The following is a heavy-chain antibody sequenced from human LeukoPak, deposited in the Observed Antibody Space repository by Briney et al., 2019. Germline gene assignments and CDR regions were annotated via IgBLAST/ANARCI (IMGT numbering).Heavy chain of an antibody. J-gene: IGHJ4*02. V-gene: IGHV1-18*01. CDR1: GYTFTSYG. CDR3: ARVRLGDYDILTGYSPDDFDY. Sequence: ASVKVSCKASGYTFTSYGISWVRQAPGQGLEWMGWISAYNGNTNYAQKPQGRVTMTTDTSTSTAYMELRSLRSDDTAVYYCARVRLGDYDILTGYSPDDFDYWGQGTLVTVSS. D-gene: IGHD3-9*01. CDR2: ISAYNGNT.